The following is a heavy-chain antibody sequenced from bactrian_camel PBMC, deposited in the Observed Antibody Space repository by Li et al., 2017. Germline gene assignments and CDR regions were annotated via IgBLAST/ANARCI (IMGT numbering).Heavy chain of an antibody. CDR2: IRRSGGET. CDR3: AADVYSPMAWVRGDFAY. Sequence: QLVESGGGSVQTGGSLRLSCVVSGHSRGSNCVGWYRLPPGRAPAEREGIAAIRRSGGETYYADSVKGRFTISQDNAKNTVYLQMSSLKPDDSAMYICAADVYSPMAWVRGDFAYWGQGTQVTVS. V-gene: IGHV3-3*01. J-gene: IGHJ6*01. CDR1: GHSRGSNC. D-gene: IGHD1*01.